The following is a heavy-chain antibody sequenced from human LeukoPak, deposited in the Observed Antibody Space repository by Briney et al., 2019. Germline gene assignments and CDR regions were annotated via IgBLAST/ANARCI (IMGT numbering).Heavy chain of an antibody. J-gene: IGHJ6*03. D-gene: IGHD2-15*01. Sequence: GGSLRLSCAASGFTFDDYAMHWVRQAPGKGLEWVSGISWNSGSIGYADSVKGRFTISRDNSKNTLYLQMNSLRAEDTAVYYCAKTGSRVYYYMDVWGKGTTVTVSS. CDR2: ISWNSGSI. CDR3: AKTGSRVYYYMDV. V-gene: IGHV3-9*01. CDR1: GFTFDDYA.